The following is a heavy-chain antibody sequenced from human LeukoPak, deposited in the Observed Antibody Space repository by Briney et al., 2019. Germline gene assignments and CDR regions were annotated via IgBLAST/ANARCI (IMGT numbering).Heavy chain of an antibody. V-gene: IGHV3-7*01. CDR1: GLTFSSYW. CDR2: IKQDGSEK. J-gene: IGHJ4*02. D-gene: IGHD6-19*01. CDR3: ARSPYTSGWYGVGY. Sequence: GGSLRLFCAASGLTFSSYWMSWVRQAPGKELEWVANIKQDGSEKYYVDSVKGRFTISTDNAKNSLYLQLNSLRAEDTAVYYCARSPYTSGWYGVGYWGQGTLVTVSS.